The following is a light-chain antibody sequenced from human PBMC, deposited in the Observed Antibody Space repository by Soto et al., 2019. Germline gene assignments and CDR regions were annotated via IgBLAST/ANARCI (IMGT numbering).Light chain of an antibody. CDR1: RSDVGGSKF. CDR2: EVS. CDR3: GSYAGSSSV. V-gene: IGLV2-8*01. J-gene: IGLJ1*01. Sequence: QSVLTQPPSASGSPGQSVTISCTGTRSDVGGSKFVSWYQQHPGKAPKLIIYEVSKRPSGVPNRFSGSKSGNTASLTVSGLQAEDEADYYCGSYAGSSSVFGTGTKLTVL.